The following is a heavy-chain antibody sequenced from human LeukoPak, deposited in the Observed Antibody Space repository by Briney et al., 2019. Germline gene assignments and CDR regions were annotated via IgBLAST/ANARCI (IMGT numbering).Heavy chain of an antibody. D-gene: IGHD4-17*01. V-gene: IGHV3-23*01. CDR3: TKVRVATKLTTELDY. J-gene: IGHJ4*02. Sequence: GGSLRLSCAASGFTFSRYAMTWVRQAPGKGLEWVSGISDSGGSTFNADSVKGRFTISRDNSKNTLYLQMNSLRAEDTAVYYCTKVRVATKLTTELDYWGQGTLVTVSS. CDR2: ISDSGGST. CDR1: GFTFSRYA.